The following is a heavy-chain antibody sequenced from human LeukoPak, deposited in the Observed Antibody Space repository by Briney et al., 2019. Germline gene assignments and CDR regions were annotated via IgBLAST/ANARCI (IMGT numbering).Heavy chain of an antibody. Sequence: PSETLSLTCTVPGGSISSSSAYWGWIRQPPRKGLEWLGSIYYSKNTNYHTSLKSRVTTSADTPKNQFFLTLASVSPTDRPVYYCVSPRGLSYGYFDYWGQGTLVTVSS. D-gene: IGHD5-18*01. J-gene: IGHJ4*02. V-gene: IGHV4-39*01. CDR1: GGSISSSSAY. CDR2: IYYSKNT. CDR3: VSPRGLSYGYFDY.